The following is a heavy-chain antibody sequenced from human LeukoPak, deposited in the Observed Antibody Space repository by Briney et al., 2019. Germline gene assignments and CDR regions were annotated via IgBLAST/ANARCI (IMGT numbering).Heavy chain of an antibody. CDR2: INSDGSST. V-gene: IGHV3-74*01. J-gene: IGHJ4*02. Sequence: GGSLRLSCAASGITFSSYWMQWVRQAPGKGLVWVSRINSDGSSTSYADSVKGRFTISRDNAKNTLYLQMNSLRAEDTAVYYCVSGYSSGWYVGGIDYWGQGTLVTVSS. D-gene: IGHD6-19*01. CDR3: VSGYSSGWYVGGIDY. CDR1: GITFSSYW.